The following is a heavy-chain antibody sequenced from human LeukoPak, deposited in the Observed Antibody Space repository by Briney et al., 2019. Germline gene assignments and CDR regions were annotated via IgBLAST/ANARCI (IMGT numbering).Heavy chain of an antibody. CDR1: GYTFTGYY. V-gene: IGHV1-24*01. CDR2: FDPEDGEA. J-gene: IGHJ6*03. CDR3: ATNYYGSGSGYYYYMDV. Sequence: ASVKVSCKASGYTFTGYYMHWVRQAPGKGLEWMGGFDPEDGEAIYAQKFQGRVTMTEDTSTDTAYMELSSLRSEDTAVYYCATNYYGSGSGYYYYMDVWGKGTTVTVSS. D-gene: IGHD3-10*01.